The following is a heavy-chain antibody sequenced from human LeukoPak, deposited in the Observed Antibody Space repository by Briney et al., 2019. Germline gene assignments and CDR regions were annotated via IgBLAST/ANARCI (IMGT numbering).Heavy chain of an antibody. D-gene: IGHD5-18*01. V-gene: IGHV3-53*01. J-gene: IGHJ4*02. CDR3: ARIQLWFGTYYFDY. Sequence: GGSLRLSCAASGFTVSSNYMSWVRQAPGKGLEWVSVIYSDGSTYYADSVKGRFTISRDNSKNTLYLQMNSLRAEDTAVYYCARIQLWFGTYYFDYWGQGTLVTVSS. CDR2: IYSDGST. CDR1: GFTVSSNY.